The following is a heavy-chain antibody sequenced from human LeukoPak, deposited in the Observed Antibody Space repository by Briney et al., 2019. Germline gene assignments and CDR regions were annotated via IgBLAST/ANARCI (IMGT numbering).Heavy chain of an antibody. D-gene: IGHD4-11*01. CDR2: IKQDGTEK. J-gene: IGHJ4*02. V-gene: IGHV3-7*01. CDR1: GFMFSNWW. CDR3: ARESHSNYDY. Sequence: PGGPLRLSCAVSGFMFSNWWMAWVRQAPGKGLEWVASIKQDGTEKFYVDYVKGRFTISRDNTKNSLYLQMNSLRAEDTAVYYCARESHSNYDYWGQGTLVTVSS.